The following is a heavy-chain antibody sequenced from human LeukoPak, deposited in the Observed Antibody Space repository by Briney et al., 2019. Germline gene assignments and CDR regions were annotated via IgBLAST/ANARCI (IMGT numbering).Heavy chain of an antibody. CDR3: ARVVEEGPIVGATNWFDP. Sequence: ASVKASCKASGYTFTGYYMHWVRQAPGQGLEWMGWINPNSGGTNYAQKFQGRVTMTRDTSISTAYMELSRLRSDDTAVYYCARVVEEGPIVGATNWFDPWGQGTLVTVSS. J-gene: IGHJ5*02. V-gene: IGHV1-2*02. D-gene: IGHD1-26*01. CDR1: GYTFTGYY. CDR2: INPNSGGT.